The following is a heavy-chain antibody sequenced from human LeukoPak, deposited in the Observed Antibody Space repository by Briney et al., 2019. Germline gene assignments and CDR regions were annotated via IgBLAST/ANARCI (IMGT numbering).Heavy chain of an antibody. CDR2: IKQDGSEK. CDR3: ARDLSRNWFDP. Sequence: PGGSLRLSCAASGFTSSNYWMSWVRQAPGKGLEWVANIKQDGSEKYYVDSVKGRFTISRDNSKNTLYLQMNSLRAEDTAVYYCARDLSRNWFDPWGQGTLVTVSS. J-gene: IGHJ5*02. CDR1: GFTSSNYW. V-gene: IGHV3-7*01.